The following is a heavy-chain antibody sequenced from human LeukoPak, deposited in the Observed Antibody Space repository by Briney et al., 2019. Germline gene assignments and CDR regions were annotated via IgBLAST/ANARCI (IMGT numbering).Heavy chain of an antibody. CDR3: ARQWDSGYYYDY. CDR1: GFTFSSYW. CDR2: IKEDGSEK. Sequence: GGSLRLSCAAPGFTFSSYWMSWVRQAPGKGLEWVANIKEDGSEKNYVDSVKGRFIIYVEMNSLRAEDTAMYYCARQWDSGYYYDYWGQGTLVTVSS. D-gene: IGHD3-22*01. V-gene: IGHV3-7*01. J-gene: IGHJ4*02.